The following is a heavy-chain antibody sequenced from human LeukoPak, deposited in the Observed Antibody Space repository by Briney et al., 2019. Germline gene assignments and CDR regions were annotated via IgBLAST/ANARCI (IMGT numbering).Heavy chain of an antibody. J-gene: IGHJ5*02. CDR3: AKCAKTPDGGSGWCNWFDA. CDR1: GFTFSSYG. D-gene: IGHD3-3*01. CDR2: IRYDGSKK. V-gene: IGHV3-30*02. Sequence: GGSLRLSCAASGFTFSSYGMHWVRQAPGKGLEWVAFIRYDGSKKYYADSVKGRFTISRDNSRNTLYLQLNSLRAKDTALYYCAKCAKTPDGGSGWCNWFDAWGQGTLVTVSS.